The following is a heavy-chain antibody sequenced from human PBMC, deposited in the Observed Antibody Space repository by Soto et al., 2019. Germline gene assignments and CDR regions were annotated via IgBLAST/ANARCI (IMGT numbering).Heavy chain of an antibody. CDR2: ISGSGGST. CDR3: AKVRDRGYSYGQFDY. Sequence: GGSLRLSCAASGFTFSSYAMSWVRQAPGKGLEWVSAISGSGGSTYYADSVKGRFTISRDNSKNTLYLQMNSLRAEDTAVYYCAKVRDRGYSYGQFDYWGQGTLVTVSS. J-gene: IGHJ4*02. V-gene: IGHV3-23*01. CDR1: GFTFSSYA. D-gene: IGHD5-18*01.